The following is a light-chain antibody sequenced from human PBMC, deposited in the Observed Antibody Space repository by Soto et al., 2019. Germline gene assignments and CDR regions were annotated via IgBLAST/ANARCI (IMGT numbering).Light chain of an antibody. V-gene: IGLV1-40*01. Sequence: QSALTQAASVSGSPGQSITISCVGTSSDIGASYDVHWYQQLPGTAPKLLIYGDNNRPSGVPDRFSASKSGTSASLAIAGLQAEDEADYYCQSYDSSLKYVFGTGTKATVL. CDR1: SSDIGASYD. CDR3: QSYDSSLKYV. J-gene: IGLJ1*01. CDR2: GDN.